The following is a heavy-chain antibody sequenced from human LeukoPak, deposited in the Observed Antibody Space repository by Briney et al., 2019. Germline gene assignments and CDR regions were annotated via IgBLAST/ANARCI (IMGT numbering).Heavy chain of an antibody. V-gene: IGHV3-7*01. CDR1: DFTFGTYW. Sequence: GGSLRLSCAASDFTFGTYWMSWVRQAPGKGLEWVATINQDGSEKYFVDSVRGRFTISRDNAKNSLYLQMNSLRAEDTAVYFCARGHYYYYYMDVWGKGTTVTVSS. CDR2: INQDGSEK. J-gene: IGHJ6*03. CDR3: ARGHYYYYYMDV.